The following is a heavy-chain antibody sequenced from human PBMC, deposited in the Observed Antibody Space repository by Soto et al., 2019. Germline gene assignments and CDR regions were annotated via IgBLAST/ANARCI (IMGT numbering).Heavy chain of an antibody. CDR1: GFSISSGFY. CDR3: ARGMNPQDY. CDR2: IYHSGTT. Sequence: SETLSLTCNVSGFSISSGFYWGWVRQPPGKGLEWIGAIYHSGTTYFNPSLKSRVTMAIDTSKNQFSLSLASAAAADTAMYYCARGMNPQDYWGQGTLVTVSS. V-gene: IGHV4-38-2*02. D-gene: IGHD6-13*01. J-gene: IGHJ4*02.